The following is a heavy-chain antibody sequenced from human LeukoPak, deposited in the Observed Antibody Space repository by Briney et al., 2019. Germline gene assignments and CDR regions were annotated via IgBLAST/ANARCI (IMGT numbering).Heavy chain of an antibody. CDR2: IDFSGTTI. V-gene: IGHV3-11*04. CDR3: ARGFGVAYYYYSMDV. Sequence: GGSLRLSCAASGFTFSDYNMRWIRQAPGKGLEWVSYIDFSGTTIYYADSVKGRFTISRDNARNSLSLQMISLRAEDTAVYYCARGFGVAYYYYSMDVWGKGTTVTISS. CDR1: GFTFSDYN. J-gene: IGHJ6*03. D-gene: IGHD3-3*01.